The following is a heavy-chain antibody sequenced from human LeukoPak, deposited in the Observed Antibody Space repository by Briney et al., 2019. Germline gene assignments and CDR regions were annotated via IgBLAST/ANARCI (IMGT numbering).Heavy chain of an antibody. CDR1: GASVSSGSYY. D-gene: IGHD5-18*01. CDR2: IYYSGST. V-gene: IGHV4-61*01. Sequence: SETLSLTCTVSGASVSSGSYYWSWTRQPPGKGLEWIGYIYYSGSTNYNPSLKSRVTISVDTSKNQFSLKLSSVTAADTAVYYCARGSRGYTYGWGQGTLVTVSS. J-gene: IGHJ4*02. CDR3: ARGSRGYTYG.